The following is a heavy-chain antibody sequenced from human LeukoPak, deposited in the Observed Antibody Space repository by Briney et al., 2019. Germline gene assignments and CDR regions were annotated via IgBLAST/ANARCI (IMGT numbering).Heavy chain of an antibody. CDR2: ITWNGGST. J-gene: IGHJ4*02. V-gene: IGHV3-20*04. CDR3: TRGNSGRYHNFDY. Sequence: GGSLRLSCAASGFTFDDYGMSWVRQAPGKGLEWVSGITWNGGSTYYADSVKGRFTISRDNAKNSLYLQMNSLRAGDSAVYYCTRGNSGRYHNFDYWGQGTLVTVSS. D-gene: IGHD6-19*01. CDR1: GFTFDDYG.